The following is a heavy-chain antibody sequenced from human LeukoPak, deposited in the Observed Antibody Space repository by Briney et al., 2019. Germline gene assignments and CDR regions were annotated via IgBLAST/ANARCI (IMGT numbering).Heavy chain of an antibody. J-gene: IGHJ4*02. CDR3: ARGRQLIVFDY. CDR2: IYYSGST. V-gene: IGHV4-31*03. D-gene: IGHD3-22*01. Sequence: PSETLSLTCTVSSGSISSGGYYWTWIRQHPGKGLEWIGYIYYSGSTSYNPSLKSRLTMSVDTSKNQFSLKLSSVTAADTAVYYCARGRQLIVFDYWGQGTLVTVPS. CDR1: SGSISSGGYY.